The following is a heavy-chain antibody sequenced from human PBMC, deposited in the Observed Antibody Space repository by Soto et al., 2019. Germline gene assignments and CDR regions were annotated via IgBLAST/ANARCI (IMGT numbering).Heavy chain of an antibody. D-gene: IGHD2-21*02. V-gene: IGHV1-46*02. CDR1: GYTFNTYY. Sequence: QVQLVQSGAEVRKPGASVKFSCKPSGYTFNTYYLHWLRQAPGQALEWMGVIHPSGGGTTYAQKFLGRVTVTRDTSTTTVFMEVSRLRSDATAVYYCARGGHIAVVTASFDNWGQGTLVTVSS. CDR3: ARGGHIAVVTASFDN. J-gene: IGHJ4*02. CDR2: IHPSGGGT.